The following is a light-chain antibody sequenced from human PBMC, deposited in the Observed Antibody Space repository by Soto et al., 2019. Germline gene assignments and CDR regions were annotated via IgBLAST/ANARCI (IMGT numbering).Light chain of an antibody. CDR2: EVY. CDR1: SSDVGGYNY. V-gene: IGLV2-8*01. J-gene: IGLJ3*02. CDR3: SSYAGSRSGV. Sequence: QSALTQPPSASGSPGQSVTISCIGTSSDVGGYNYVSWYQQHPGKAPRLMISEVYKRPSGVPDRFSGSKSGNTASLTVSGLQAEDEADYYCSSYAGSRSGVFGGGTQLTVL.